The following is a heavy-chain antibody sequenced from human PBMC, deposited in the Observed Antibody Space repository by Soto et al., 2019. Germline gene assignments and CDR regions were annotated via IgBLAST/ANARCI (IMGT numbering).Heavy chain of an antibody. V-gene: IGHV3-20*04. CDR1: GFTFDDYG. D-gene: IGHD3-22*01. J-gene: IGHJ4*02. CDR3: ARDRDSSGYSDAVDY. Sequence: GSLRLSCAASGFTFDDYGMSWVRQAPGKGLEWVSGINWNGGSTGYADSVKGRFTISRDNAKNSLYLQMNSLRAEDTALYYCARDRDSSGYSDAVDYWGQGTLVTVS. CDR2: INWNGGST.